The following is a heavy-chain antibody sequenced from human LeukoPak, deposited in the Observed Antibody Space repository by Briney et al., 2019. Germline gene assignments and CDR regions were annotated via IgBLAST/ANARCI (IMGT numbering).Heavy chain of an antibody. J-gene: IGHJ5*01. CDR2: TYYRSKWSN. Sequence: PSQTLSLTCAISGDSVSTNSAAWTWLRQSPSRGLEWLGRTYYRSKWSNDYAVSMKSRITINPDTSKNQFSLQLNSVAPEDTAVYYCARLVGASWFDSWGQGTLVTVSS. D-gene: IGHD1-26*01. V-gene: IGHV6-1*01. CDR3: ARLVGASWFDS. CDR1: GDSVSTNSAA.